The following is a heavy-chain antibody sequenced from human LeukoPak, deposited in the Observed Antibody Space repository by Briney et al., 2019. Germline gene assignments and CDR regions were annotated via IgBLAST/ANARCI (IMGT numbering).Heavy chain of an antibody. CDR2: INHSGST. J-gene: IGHJ4*02. D-gene: IGHD4-17*01. CDR3: AREAGAYGDYVGLYYFDY. CDR1: GGSFSGYY. Sequence: PSETLSLTCAVYGGSFSGYYWSWIRQPPGKGLEWIGEINHSGSTNYNPSLKSRVTISVDTSKNQFSLKLSSVPAADTAVYYCAREAGAYGDYVGLYYFDYWGQGTLVTVSS. V-gene: IGHV4-34*01.